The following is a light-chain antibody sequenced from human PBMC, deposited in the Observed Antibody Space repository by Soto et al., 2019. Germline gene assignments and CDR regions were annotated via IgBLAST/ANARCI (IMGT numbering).Light chain of an antibody. CDR3: KQYGSSAPWT. CDR2: GVS. CDR1: QSVTNNQ. V-gene: IGKV3-20*01. Sequence: EIMLTRSPGTLSFSSGERATLSCIYSQSVTNNQVAWFRQKPGQAPRLLIWGVSNRATGIPDRFSGSGSGTDFTLTISRLEPEDFAVYYCKQYGSSAPWTFGQGTKVDIK. J-gene: IGKJ1*01.